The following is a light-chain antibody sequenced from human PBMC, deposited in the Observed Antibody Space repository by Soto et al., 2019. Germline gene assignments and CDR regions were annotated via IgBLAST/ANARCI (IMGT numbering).Light chain of an antibody. V-gene: IGLV2-14*01. CDR1: SNDVGGYNY. CDR2: EVS. Sequence: QSALTQPASVSGSPGQSITISCTGTSNDVGGYNYVSWYQQHPGKAPKLIIYEVSNRPSGISNRFSGSKSGNTASLTISGLQAEDEADYYCCSYTSSNTRVFGGGTKLTVL. J-gene: IGLJ3*02. CDR3: CSYTSSNTRV.